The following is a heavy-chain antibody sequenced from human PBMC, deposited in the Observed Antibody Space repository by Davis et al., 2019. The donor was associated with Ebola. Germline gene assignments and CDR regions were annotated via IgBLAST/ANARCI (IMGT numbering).Heavy chain of an antibody. CDR1: GFTVSSNY. J-gene: IGHJ3*02. V-gene: IGHV3-53*01. Sequence: GGSLRLSCAASGFTVSSNYMSWVRQAPGKGLEWVSVIYSGGSTYYADSVKSRFTISRDNAKNSLYLQMNSLRAEDTAVYYCARDLGYCSGGSCYLDAFDIWGQGTMVTVSS. CDR2: IYSGGST. CDR3: ARDLGYCSGGSCYLDAFDI. D-gene: IGHD2-15*01.